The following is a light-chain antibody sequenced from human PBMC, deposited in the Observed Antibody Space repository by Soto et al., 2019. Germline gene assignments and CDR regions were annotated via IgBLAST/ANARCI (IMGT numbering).Light chain of an antibody. J-gene: IGLJ1*01. CDR2: EVS. CDR3: CSYAGSSTLAYV. CDR1: SSDVGSYNH. V-gene: IGLV2-23*02. Sequence: QSALTQPASVSGSPGQSITISCTGTSSDVGSYNHVSWYQQHPGKAPKLMIYEVSKRPSGVSNRFSGSKSGNTASLTISGLQAEDEADYYCCSYAGSSTLAYVFGTGTKLTVL.